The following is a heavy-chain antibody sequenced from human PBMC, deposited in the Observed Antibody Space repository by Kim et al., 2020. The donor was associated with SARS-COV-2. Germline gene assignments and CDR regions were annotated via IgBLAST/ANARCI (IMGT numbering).Heavy chain of an antibody. CDR1: GYTFTSYG. Sequence: ASVKVSCKASGYTFTSYGISWVRQAPGQGLEWMGWISAYNGNTNYAQKLQGRVTMTTDTSTSTAYMELRSLRSDDTAVYYCARDYYGSGSYYNGHNWFDPWGQGTLVTVSS. CDR2: ISAYNGNT. V-gene: IGHV1-18*01. J-gene: IGHJ5*02. CDR3: ARDYYGSGSYYNGHNWFDP. D-gene: IGHD3-10*01.